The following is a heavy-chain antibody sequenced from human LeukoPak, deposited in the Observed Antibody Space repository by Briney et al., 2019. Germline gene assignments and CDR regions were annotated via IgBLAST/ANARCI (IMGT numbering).Heavy chain of an antibody. Sequence: ASVKVSCKASGYTFTGYYMHWVRQAPGQGLEWMGWINPNSGGTNYAQKFQGRVTMTRDTSISTAYMELSRLRSDDTAVYYCAGVSGSYNYFDYWGQGNLVTVSS. V-gene: IGHV1-2*02. CDR2: INPNSGGT. J-gene: IGHJ4*02. D-gene: IGHD1-26*01. CDR1: GYTFTGYY. CDR3: AGVSGSYNYFDY.